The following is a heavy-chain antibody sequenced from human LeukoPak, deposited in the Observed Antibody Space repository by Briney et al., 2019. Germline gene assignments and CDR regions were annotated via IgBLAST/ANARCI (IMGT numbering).Heavy chain of an antibody. CDR2: IYSGDTT. J-gene: IGHJ4*02. Sequence: PGGSLRLSCAASGFTVRTNYITWVRQAPGKGLEWVSGIYSGDTTYYADSVKGRFTISRDISKNTLYLQMNSLRADDTAVYYCARGSAYWGQGTLVTVSS. V-gene: IGHV3-66*01. CDR3: ARGSAY. CDR1: GFTVRTNY.